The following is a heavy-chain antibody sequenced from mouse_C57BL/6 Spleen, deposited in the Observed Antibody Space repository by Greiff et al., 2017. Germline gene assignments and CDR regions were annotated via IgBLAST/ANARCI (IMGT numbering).Heavy chain of an antibody. CDR1: GYTFTSYW. CDR2: IDPSDSET. J-gene: IGHJ3*01. CDR3: AGRGPTGTFAY. D-gene: IGHD4-1*02. V-gene: IGHV1-52*01. Sequence: QVQLQQSGAELVRPGSSVKLSCKASGYTFTSYWMHWVKQRPIQGLEWIGNIDPSDSETHYNQKFKDKATLTVDKSSSTAYMQLSSLTSEDSAVYYCAGRGPTGTFAYWGQGTLVTVSA.